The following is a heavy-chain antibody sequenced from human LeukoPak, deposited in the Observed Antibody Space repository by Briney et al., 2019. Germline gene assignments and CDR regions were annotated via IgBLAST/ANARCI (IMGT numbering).Heavy chain of an antibody. V-gene: IGHV4-4*07. Sequence: SETLSLTCTVSGGSISSYYWSWIRQPAGKGLEWIGRIYTSGSTNYNPSLKSQVTMSVDTSKNQFSLKLSSVTAADTAVYYCARGAGTTASDAFDIWGQGTMVTVSS. D-gene: IGHD6-19*01. J-gene: IGHJ3*02. CDR1: GGSISSYY. CDR3: ARGAGTTASDAFDI. CDR2: IYTSGST.